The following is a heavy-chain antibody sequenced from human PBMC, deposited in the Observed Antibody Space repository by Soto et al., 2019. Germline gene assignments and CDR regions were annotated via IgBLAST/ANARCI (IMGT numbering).Heavy chain of an antibody. D-gene: IGHD5-12*01. CDR3: TRDRRYDYPL. Sequence: GGSLRLSCAASGFTFDEFGMSWFRQAPGKGLEWVGFIRSKAYGGTTEYAASVKGRFTISRDDSKSIAYLQMNSLKTEDTAVYYCTRDRRYDYPLWGQGTLVTVSS. V-gene: IGHV3-49*03. CDR2: IRSKAYGGTT. CDR1: GFTFDEFG. J-gene: IGHJ4*02.